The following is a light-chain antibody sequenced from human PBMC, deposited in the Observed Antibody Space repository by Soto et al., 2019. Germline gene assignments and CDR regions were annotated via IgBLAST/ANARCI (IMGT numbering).Light chain of an antibody. J-gene: IGKJ2*01. Sequence: EIVLTQSPGILSLSPGERATLSCRASRTMSSRSLAWYQQKPGQAPRLLIHSASSRATGIPDRFSGSGSETDFTLTISRLEPEDFAVYYCQQYGYSPNTFGQGTKLEIK. CDR2: SAS. CDR1: RTMSSRS. V-gene: IGKV3-20*01. CDR3: QQYGYSPNT.